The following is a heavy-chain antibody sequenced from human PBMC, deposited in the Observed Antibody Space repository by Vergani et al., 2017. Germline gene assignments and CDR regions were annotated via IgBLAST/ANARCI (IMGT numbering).Heavy chain of an antibody. J-gene: IGHJ6*02. CDR2: INPSGGST. CDR1: GYTFTSYY. D-gene: IGHD3-10*01. Sequence: QVQLVQSGAEVKKPGASVKVSCKASGYTFTSYYMHWVRQAPGQGLEWMGIINPSGGSTSYAQKFQGRVTMTRDTSTSTVYMELSSLRSEDTAVYYCARDHYYGSGSYPRPYYYYGMDVWGQGTTVTVSS. CDR3: ARDHYYGSGSYPRPYYYYGMDV. V-gene: IGHV1-46*01.